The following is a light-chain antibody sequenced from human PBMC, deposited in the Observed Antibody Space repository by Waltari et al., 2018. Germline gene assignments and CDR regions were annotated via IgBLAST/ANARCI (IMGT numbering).Light chain of an antibody. Sequence: DIQMTQSPSSLSASVGDRVTITCRASQSISNYLNWCQQKPGKVPKLLIFAASSLQSGVPSRFSGSGSGTDFTLTISSLQPEDFATYYCQQSYSTPITFGQGTRLEIK. CDR1: QSISNY. CDR2: AAS. V-gene: IGKV1-39*01. J-gene: IGKJ5*01. CDR3: QQSYSTPIT.